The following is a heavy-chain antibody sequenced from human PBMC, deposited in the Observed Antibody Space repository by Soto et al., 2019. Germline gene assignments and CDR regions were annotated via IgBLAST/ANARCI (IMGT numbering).Heavy chain of an antibody. D-gene: IGHD2-15*01. CDR1: GYTLTELS. CDR2: FDPEDGET. CDR3: ATALDSSGGSPNWFDP. Sequence: ASVKVSCKVSGYTLTELSMHWVRQAPGKGLEWMGGFDPEDGETIYAQKFQGRVTMTEDTSTDTAYMELSSLRSEDTAVYYCATALDSSGGSPNWFDPWGQGTLVTVSS. J-gene: IGHJ5*02. V-gene: IGHV1-24*01.